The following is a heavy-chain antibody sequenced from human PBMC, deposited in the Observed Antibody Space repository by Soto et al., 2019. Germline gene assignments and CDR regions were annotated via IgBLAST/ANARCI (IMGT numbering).Heavy chain of an antibody. CDR3: AKDPYYDFWSGSTEPDY. CDR1: GFTFSSYG. CDR2: ISYDGSNK. D-gene: IGHD3-3*01. J-gene: IGHJ4*02. V-gene: IGHV3-30*18. Sequence: QVQLVESGGGVVQPGRSLRLSCAASGFTFSSYGMHWVRQAPGKGLEWVAVISYDGSNKYYADSVKGRFTISRDNSKNKLYLQMNSLRAEDTAVYYCAKDPYYDFWSGSTEPDYWGQGTLVTVSS.